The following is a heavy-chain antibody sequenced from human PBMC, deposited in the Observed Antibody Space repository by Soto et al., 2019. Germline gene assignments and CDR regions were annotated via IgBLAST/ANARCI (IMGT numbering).Heavy chain of an antibody. CDR2: ISGDGVTT. D-gene: IGHD3-9*01. V-gene: IGHV3-74*01. CDR1: GFPFSSYW. CDR3: AREYYGLLTGYYTDY. Sequence: QLVESGGDLVQRGGSLRLSCAASGFPFSSYWMHWVRHTPGKGLDWVARISGDGVTTYYADSVTGRFTVSRDNAKNTLSLQISGLRAEDTAVYYCAREYYGLLTGYYTDYWAQGTLVSVSS. J-gene: IGHJ4*02.